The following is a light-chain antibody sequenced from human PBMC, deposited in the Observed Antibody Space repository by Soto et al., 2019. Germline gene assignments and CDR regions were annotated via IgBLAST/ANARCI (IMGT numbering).Light chain of an antibody. CDR2: KAS. CDR1: QIISSW. V-gene: IGKV1-5*03. J-gene: IGKJ3*01. CDR3: QHSFT. Sequence: DIQMTQSPSTLSASVGDRVTITCRASQIISSWLAWYQQKPGKAPKLLIYKASTLESGVPSRFSGSGSGTEFTLTISSLQPDDFATYYCQHSFTFGPGTKVDIK.